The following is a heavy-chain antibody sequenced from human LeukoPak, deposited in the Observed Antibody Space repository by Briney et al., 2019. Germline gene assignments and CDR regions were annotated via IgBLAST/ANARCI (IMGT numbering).Heavy chain of an antibody. CDR3: AKGGGSTLIAVAGRSFDY. CDR2: ISWNSDSI. D-gene: IGHD6-19*01. J-gene: IGHJ4*02. Sequence: PGRSLRLSCAASGFTFDDYAMHWVRQAPGKGLEWVSGISWNSDSIGYADSVKGRFTISRDNAKNSLYLQMNSLRAEDMGLYYCAKGGGSTLIAVAGRSFDYWGQGTLVAVSS. CDR1: GFTFDDYA. V-gene: IGHV3-9*03.